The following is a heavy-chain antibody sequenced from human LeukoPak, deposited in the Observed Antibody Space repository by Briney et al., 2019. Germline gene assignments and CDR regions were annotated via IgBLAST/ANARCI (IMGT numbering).Heavy chain of an antibody. CDR3: ARRGYSSGLDY. J-gene: IGHJ4*02. CDR2: IYDSGTT. CDR1: GGYSISSGPYY. V-gene: IGHV4-39*07. D-gene: IGHD6-19*01. Sequence: PSETLSLTCTVSGGYSISSGPYYWGWIRQPPGKGLEWIGSIYDSGTTYFNPSLKSRVTISVDTSKNQFSLKLSSVTAADTAVYYCARRGYSSGLDYWGQGTLVTVSS.